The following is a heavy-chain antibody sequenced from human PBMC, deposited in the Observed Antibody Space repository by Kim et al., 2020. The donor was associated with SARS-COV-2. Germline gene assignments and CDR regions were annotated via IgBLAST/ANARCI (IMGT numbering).Heavy chain of an antibody. J-gene: IGHJ6*02. CDR1: GFTFSDYY. CDR2: ISSSSSYT. Sequence: GGSLRLSCAASGFTFSDYYMSWIRQAPGKGLEWFSYISSSSSYTNYADSVKGRFTISRDNAKNSLYLQMNSLRAEDTAVYYCARDGNRITLFQPVPYYYYGRDVWGQGTTVTVSS. CDR3: ARDGNRITLFQPVPYYYYGRDV. D-gene: IGHD3-9*01. V-gene: IGHV3-11*05.